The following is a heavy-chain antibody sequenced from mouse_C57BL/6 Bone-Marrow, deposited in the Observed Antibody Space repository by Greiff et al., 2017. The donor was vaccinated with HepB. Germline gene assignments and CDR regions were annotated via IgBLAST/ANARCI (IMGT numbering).Heavy chain of an antibody. CDR1: GYAFSSSW. CDR3: ARSIPIITTVVGYFDV. D-gene: IGHD1-1*01. CDR2: IYPGDGDT. V-gene: IGHV1-82*01. Sequence: VKLMESGPELVKPGASVKISCKASGYAFSSSWMNWVKQRPGKGLEWIGRIYPGDGDTNYNGKFKGKATLTADKSSSTAYMQLSSLTSEDSAVYFCARSIPIITTVVGYFDVWGTGTTVTVSS. J-gene: IGHJ1*03.